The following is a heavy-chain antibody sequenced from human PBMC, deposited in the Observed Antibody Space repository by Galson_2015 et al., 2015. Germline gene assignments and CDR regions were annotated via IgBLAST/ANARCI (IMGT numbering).Heavy chain of an antibody. CDR2: ISYDGSNK. CDR3: AREGHGGSSGYDSGFDY. V-gene: IGHV3-30*01. Sequence: SCKASGYTFTSYAMHWVRQAPGKGLGWVAVISYDGSNKYYADSVKGRFTISRDNSKNTLYLQMNSLRAEDTAVYYCAREGHGGSSGYDSGFDYWGQGTLVPVSS. CDR1: GYTFTSYA. J-gene: IGHJ4*02. D-gene: IGHD5-12*01.